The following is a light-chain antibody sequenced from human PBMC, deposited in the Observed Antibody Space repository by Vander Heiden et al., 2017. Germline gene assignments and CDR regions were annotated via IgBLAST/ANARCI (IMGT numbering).Light chain of an antibody. Sequence: GDRVTITCRASQSTSSWLAWYQQKPGKAPKLLIYDASSLESGVPSRFSGSGSGTEFTLTISSLQPDDFATYYCQQSNSDSTFGQGTKVEIK. CDR2: DAS. J-gene: IGKJ1*01. CDR3: QQSNSDST. V-gene: IGKV1-5*01. CDR1: QSTSSW.